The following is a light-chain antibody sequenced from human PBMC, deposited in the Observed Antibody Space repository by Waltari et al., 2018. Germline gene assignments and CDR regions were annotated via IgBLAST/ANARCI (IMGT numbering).Light chain of an antibody. Sequence: SILYSSNNKNYLAWYQQKPGQAPKLLMYWASTRESGVPDRFSGSGSGTDFTLTISSLQAEDVAVYHCQQYYSSPPTFGQGTKLEIK. J-gene: IGKJ2*01. CDR2: WAS. CDR3: QQYYSSPPT. CDR1: SILYSSNNKNY. V-gene: IGKV4-1*01.